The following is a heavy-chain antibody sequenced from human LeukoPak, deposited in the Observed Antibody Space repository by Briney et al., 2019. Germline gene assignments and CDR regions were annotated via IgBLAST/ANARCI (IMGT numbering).Heavy chain of an antibody. CDR2: ISWNSDFI. Sequence: PGGSLRLSCAASGFTFSSYWMGWVRQPPGKGLEWVSGISWNSDFIVYGDSVKGRFTISRDNAKNSLYLQMNSLRAEDTALYYCVKSHGAGRYYPLEYWGQGTLLTVSS. J-gene: IGHJ4*02. CDR1: GFTFSSYW. V-gene: IGHV3-9*01. D-gene: IGHD3-10*01. CDR3: VKSHGAGRYYPLEY.